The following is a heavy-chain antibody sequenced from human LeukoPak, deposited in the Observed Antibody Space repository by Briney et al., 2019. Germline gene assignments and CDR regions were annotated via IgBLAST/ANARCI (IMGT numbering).Heavy chain of an antibody. CDR1: GGPLSSYY. J-gene: IGHJ4*02. CDR3: ARGMLVGATIDY. V-gene: IGHV4-59*01. Sequence: PSETLSLTCTVSGGPLSSYYWSLIRQPPGKGLEWIGYIYYSGSTNYNPSLKSRVTISVDTSKNQFSLKLSSVTAADTAVYYCARGMLVGATIDYWGQGTLVTVSS. D-gene: IGHD1-26*01. CDR2: IYYSGST.